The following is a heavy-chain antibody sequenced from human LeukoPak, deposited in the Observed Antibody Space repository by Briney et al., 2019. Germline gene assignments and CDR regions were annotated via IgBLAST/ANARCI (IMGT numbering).Heavy chain of an antibody. CDR1: GFTVSSYY. CDR3: ARLYGDGAFDI. CDR2: IYSGGST. V-gene: IGHV3-66*04. Sequence: PGGSLRLSCAASGFTVSSYYMSWVRQAPGKGPEWVSVIYSGGSTYYADSVKGRFTISRDNSKNMLYLQMNSLRVEDTAVYYCARLYGDGAFDIWGQGTMATVSS. J-gene: IGHJ3*02. D-gene: IGHD4-17*01.